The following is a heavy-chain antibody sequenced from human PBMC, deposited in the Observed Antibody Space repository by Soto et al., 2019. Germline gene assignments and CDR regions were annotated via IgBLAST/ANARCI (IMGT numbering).Heavy chain of an antibody. Sequence: EVQLLESGGGLVQPGGSLRLSCAASGFTFSSYAMSWVRQAPGKGLEWVPAISDSGGSTYYADSVKGRFTISRDNSKNTLYLQMNSLRAEDAAVYYCAKAPSSSWWPFDYWGQGTLVTVSS. J-gene: IGHJ4*02. CDR3: AKAPSSSWWPFDY. D-gene: IGHD6-13*01. CDR2: ISDSGGST. V-gene: IGHV3-23*01. CDR1: GFTFSSYA.